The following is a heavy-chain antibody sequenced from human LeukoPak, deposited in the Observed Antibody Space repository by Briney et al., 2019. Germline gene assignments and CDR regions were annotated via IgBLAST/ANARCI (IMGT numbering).Heavy chain of an antibody. CDR1: GFTFDDYA. Sequence: HPGGSLRLSCAASGFTFDDYAMSWVRKAPGKGLEWVSYISSIGSTIYYADSVKGRFTISRDNAKHSLYLQMNSLRAEDTAVYYCARSPSSAYSNYVPTIFGYYGMDVWGQGTTVTVSS. CDR3: ARSPSSAYSNYVPTIFGYYGMDV. CDR2: ISSIGSTI. D-gene: IGHD4-11*01. V-gene: IGHV3-48*03. J-gene: IGHJ6*02.